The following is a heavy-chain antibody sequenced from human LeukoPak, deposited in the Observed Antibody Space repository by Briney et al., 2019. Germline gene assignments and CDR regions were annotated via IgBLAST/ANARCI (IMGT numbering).Heavy chain of an antibody. J-gene: IGHJ5*02. D-gene: IGHD2-21*02. CDR1: GFTFSSYG. Sequence: PGGSLRLSCAASGFTFSSYGMHWVRQAPGKGLEWVAFIRYDGSNKYYADSVKGRFTISRDNSKNTLYLQMNSLRAEDTAVYYCAKDLEGIVVVTAPNPNWFDPWGQGTLVTVSS. CDR3: AKDLEGIVVVTAPNPNWFDP. V-gene: IGHV3-30*02. CDR2: IRYDGSNK.